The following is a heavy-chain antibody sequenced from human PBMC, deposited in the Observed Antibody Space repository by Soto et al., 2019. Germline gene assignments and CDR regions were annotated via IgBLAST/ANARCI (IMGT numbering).Heavy chain of an antibody. CDR3: AKDAPGSGWLSDY. D-gene: IGHD3-22*01. J-gene: IGHJ4*02. V-gene: IGHV3-23*01. Sequence: GGSLRLSCAASGFTFSIYAMSWVRQAPGKGLEWVSTIGGSGGGTSYADIVRGRFTISRDNSQNTLYLQMNSLRAEDTAVYYCAKDAPGSGWLSDYWGQGTLVTVSS. CDR2: IGGSGGGT. CDR1: GFTFSIYA.